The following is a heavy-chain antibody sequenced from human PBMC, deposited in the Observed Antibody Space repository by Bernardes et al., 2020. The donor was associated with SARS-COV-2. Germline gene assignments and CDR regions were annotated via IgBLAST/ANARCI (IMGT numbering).Heavy chain of an antibody. D-gene: IGHD2-15*01. Sequence: SVQVSRKASGYCPRYHHLSWVPQAPRQGLQWVGWVSTNNGYTRSAQRVEGRVTLTTDASTDTAYMELRGLTSEDTAVYYCARVDSAKIALLDYWGKGALVTVSS. CDR1: GYCPRYHH. CDR3: ARVDSAKIALLDY. J-gene: IGHJ4*02. V-gene: IGHV1-18*01. CDR2: VSTNNGYT.